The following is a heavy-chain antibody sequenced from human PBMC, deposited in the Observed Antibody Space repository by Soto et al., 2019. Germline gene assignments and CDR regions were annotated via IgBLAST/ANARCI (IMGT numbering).Heavy chain of an antibody. D-gene: IGHD1-1*01. CDR3: ARDSGSLEPRLHGNWFYP. CDR2: ISYDGSNK. Sequence: QVQLVESGGGVVQPGRSLRLSCAASGFTFSSYAMHWVRQAPGKGLEWVAVISYDGSNKYYADSVKGRFTISRDNSKNTLYLQMNSLRAEDTAVYDCARDSGSLEPRLHGNWFYPWGQGPLVTVSS. V-gene: IGHV3-30-3*01. J-gene: IGHJ5*02. CDR1: GFTFSSYA.